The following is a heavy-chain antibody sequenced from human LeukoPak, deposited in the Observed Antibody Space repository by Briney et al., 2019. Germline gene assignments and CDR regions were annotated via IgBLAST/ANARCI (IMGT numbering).Heavy chain of an antibody. Sequence: PGGSLRLSCAASGFTFSSYAMHWVRQAPGKGLEWVAVISYDGSNKYYADSVKGRFTISRDNSKNTLYLQMNSLRAEDTAVYYCARDRGTTVTIFDYWGQGTLVTVSS. D-gene: IGHD4-17*01. V-gene: IGHV3-30-3*01. CDR2: ISYDGSNK. CDR3: ARDRGTTVTIFDY. CDR1: GFTFSSYA. J-gene: IGHJ4*02.